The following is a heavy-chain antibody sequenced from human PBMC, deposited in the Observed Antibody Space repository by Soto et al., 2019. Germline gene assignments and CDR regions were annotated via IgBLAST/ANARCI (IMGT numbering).Heavy chain of an antibody. CDR2: ISYDGSNK. CDR3: AKDGVDSSGYYPDY. V-gene: IGHV3-30*18. J-gene: IGHJ4*02. CDR1: GFTFSSYG. Sequence: QVQLVESGGGVVQPGRSLRLSCEASGFTFSSYGMHWVRQAPGKGLEWVAVISYDGSNKYYADSVKGRFTISRDNSKNTLYLQMNSLRAEDTAVYYCAKDGVDSSGYYPDYWGQGTLVTVSS. D-gene: IGHD3-22*01.